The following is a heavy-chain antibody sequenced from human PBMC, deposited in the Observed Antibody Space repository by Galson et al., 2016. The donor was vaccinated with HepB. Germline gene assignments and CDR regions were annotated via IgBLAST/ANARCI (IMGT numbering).Heavy chain of an antibody. V-gene: IGHV3-23*01. CDR1: GFTFRNYG. CDR3: AKGGPGRITMGRGFDY. CDR2: ISRSGDST. D-gene: IGHD3-10*01. J-gene: IGHJ4*02. Sequence: SLRLSCAASGFTFRNYGMTWVRQAPGKGLEVVSSISRSGDSTDYADSVEGRFTISRDNSKNTLNLQMNSLRAEETAVYYCAKGGPGRITMGRGFDYWGQGTLVTVSS.